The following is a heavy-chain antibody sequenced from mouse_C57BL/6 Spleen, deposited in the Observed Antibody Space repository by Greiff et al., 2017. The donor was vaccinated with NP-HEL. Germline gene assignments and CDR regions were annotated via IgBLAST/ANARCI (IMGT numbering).Heavy chain of an antibody. CDR1: GFTFSDYG. CDR2: ISSGSSTI. V-gene: IGHV5-17*01. D-gene: IGHD1-1*01. J-gene: IGHJ2*01. CDR3: ARRSSYEGYFDY. Sequence: EVQLQESGGGLVKPGGSLKLSCAASGFTFSDYGMHWVRQAPEKGLEWVAYISSGSSTIYYADTVKGRFTISRDNAKNTLFLQMTSLRSEDTAMYYCARRSSYEGYFDYWGQGTTLTVSS.